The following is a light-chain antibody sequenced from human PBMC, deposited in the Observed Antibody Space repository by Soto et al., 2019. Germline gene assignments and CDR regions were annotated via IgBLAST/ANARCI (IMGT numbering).Light chain of an antibody. J-gene: IGLJ3*02. CDR2: DVS. V-gene: IGLV2-11*01. Sequence: QSALTQPRSVSGSPGQSVTISCTGTSSDVAIYNYISWYQQHPGEAPKLMIHDVSERPSGVPDRFSGSRSGNTASLTISGLQAEDESDYYCSSYTSSTTWVFGGGTKLTVL. CDR3: SSYTSSTTWV. CDR1: SSDVAIYNY.